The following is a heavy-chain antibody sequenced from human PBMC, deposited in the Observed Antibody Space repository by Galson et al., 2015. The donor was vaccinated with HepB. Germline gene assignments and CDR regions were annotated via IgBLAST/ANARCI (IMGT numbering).Heavy chain of an antibody. D-gene: IGHD3-22*01. CDR1: GYTFTSYY. CDR2: INPSGGST. J-gene: IGHJ3*02. Sequence: SVKVSCKASGYTFTSYYMHWVRQAPGQGLEWMGIINPSGGSTSYAQKFQGRVTMTRDTSTSTVYMELSSLRSEDTAVYYCATHYYDSSGYYPDAFDIWGQGTMVTVSS. CDR3: ATHYYDSSGYYPDAFDI. V-gene: IGHV1-46*01.